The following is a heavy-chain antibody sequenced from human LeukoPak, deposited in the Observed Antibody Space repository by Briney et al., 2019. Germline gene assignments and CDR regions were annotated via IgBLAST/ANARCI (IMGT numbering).Heavy chain of an antibody. V-gene: IGHV4-59*01. J-gene: IGHJ4*02. CDR2: IYYTGST. Sequence: SETLSLTCTVSGGSITTYYWSWIRHPPGKGLEWIGYIYYTGSTIYNPSLKSRVTISVDTSNNQFSLKLTSVTAADTAVYYCARYDILNGYYDYFDYWGQGTLVTVSS. CDR1: GGSITTYY. D-gene: IGHD3-9*01. CDR3: ARYDILNGYYDYFDY.